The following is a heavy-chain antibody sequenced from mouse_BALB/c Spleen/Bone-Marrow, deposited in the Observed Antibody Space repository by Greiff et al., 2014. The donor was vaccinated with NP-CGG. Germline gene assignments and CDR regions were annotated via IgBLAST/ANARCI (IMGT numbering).Heavy chain of an antibody. Sequence: LQESGAELVRPGTSVKVSCKASGFAFTDYLMEWLKRSPGQGLEWIGVINPGSGSTNYNEKFKDKATLTADKSSSTAYMQLSSLTSDDSAVYFCARYDGYFDYWGQGTILTVSS. D-gene: IGHD2-3*01. J-gene: IGHJ2*01. CDR2: INPGSGST. CDR1: GFAFTDYL. CDR3: ARYDGYFDY. V-gene: IGHV1-54*01.